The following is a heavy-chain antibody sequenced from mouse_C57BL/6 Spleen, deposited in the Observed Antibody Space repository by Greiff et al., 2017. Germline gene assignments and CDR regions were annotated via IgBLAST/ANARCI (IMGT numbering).Heavy chain of an antibody. D-gene: IGHD1-1*01. CDR2: IYPGDGDT. V-gene: IGHV1-82*01. CDR3: ARSLITTVVATGDY. Sequence: VQLQQSGPELVKPGASVKISCKASGYAFSSSWMNWVKQRPGTGLEWIGRIYPGDGDTNYNGKFKGKATLTADKSYSPAYMQLSSLTSEDSAVYFCARSLITTVVATGDYWGKGTTLTVSP. J-gene: IGHJ2*01. CDR1: GYAFSSSW.